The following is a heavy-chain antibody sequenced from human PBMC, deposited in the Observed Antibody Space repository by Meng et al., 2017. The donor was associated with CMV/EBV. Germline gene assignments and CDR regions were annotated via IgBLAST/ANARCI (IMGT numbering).Heavy chain of an antibody. CDR1: GFTFGSYA. D-gene: IGHD2-2*01. J-gene: IGHJ6*02. Sequence: GESLKISCAASGFTFGSYAMHWVRQAPGKGLEWVAVISYDGSNKYYADSVKGRFTISRDNSKNTLYLQMNSLRAEDTAVYYCARDRILVPSAYYGMDVWGQGTTVTVSS. CDR2: ISYDGSNK. V-gene: IGHV3-30*04. CDR3: ARDRILVPSAYYGMDV.